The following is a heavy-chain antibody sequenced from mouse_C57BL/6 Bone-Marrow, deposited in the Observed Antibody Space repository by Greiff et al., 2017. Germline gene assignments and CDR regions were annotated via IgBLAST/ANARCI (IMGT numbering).Heavy chain of an antibody. V-gene: IGHV1-81*01. D-gene: IGHD2-4*01. CDR1: GYTFTSYG. CDR3: ARESLIYYDYDGPY. Sequence: QVQLQQSGAELARPGASVKLSCKASGYTFTSYGISWVKQRTGQGLEWIGEIYPRSGNTYYNEKFKGKATLTADKSSSTAYMELRSLTSEDSAVXFCARESLIYYDYDGPYWGQGTLVTVSA. J-gene: IGHJ3*01. CDR2: IYPRSGNT.